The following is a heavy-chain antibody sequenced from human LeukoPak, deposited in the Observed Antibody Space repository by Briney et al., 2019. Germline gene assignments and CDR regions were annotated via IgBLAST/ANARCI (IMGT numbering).Heavy chain of an antibody. V-gene: IGHV4-39*07. J-gene: IGHJ4*02. CDR2: GDYSGGT. CDR1: GDSFTSVTDY. D-gene: IGHD6-19*01. Sequence: SEALSLTCTVSGDSFTSVTDYWAWIRQPPGKGLEWIASGDYSGGTYYNPSLESRVAISADMSKNQISLKLTSVTGADTAVYYCAGERGEEYSSGWYKTNYFYNWGQGIRVTVSS. CDR3: AGERGEEYSSGWYKTNYFYN.